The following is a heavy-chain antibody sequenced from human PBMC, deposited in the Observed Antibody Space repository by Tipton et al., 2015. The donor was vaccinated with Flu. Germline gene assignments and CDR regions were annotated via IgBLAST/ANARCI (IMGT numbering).Heavy chain of an antibody. D-gene: IGHD3-10*01. Sequence: GSLRLSCAASGFIFSTYWMTWVRQAPGKGLEWIGGIYYSGSTYYNPSLESRVSISVDTSRNYVSLKVKSVTAADTAIYYCARDQGFGGGLSYDYYAMDVWGQGTTVTVSS. J-gene: IGHJ6*02. V-gene: IGHV4-4*02. CDR1: GFIFSTYW. CDR2: IYYSGST. CDR3: ARDQGFGGGLSYDYYAMDV.